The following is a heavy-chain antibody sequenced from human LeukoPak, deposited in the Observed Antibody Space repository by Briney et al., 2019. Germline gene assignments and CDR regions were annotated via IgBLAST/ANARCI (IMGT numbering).Heavy chain of an antibody. CDR1: GFIFSSSG. Sequence: PGGSPRLSCAASGFIFSSSGMHWVRQAPGKGLEWVAFIRYDGSYNYYADSVKGRFTISRDSSKKTLYLQMNSLRVEDTAVYYCAKAMTTVTPFDYWGQGTLVTVSS. D-gene: IGHD4-17*01. J-gene: IGHJ4*02. CDR2: IRYDGSYN. CDR3: AKAMTTVTPFDY. V-gene: IGHV3-30*02.